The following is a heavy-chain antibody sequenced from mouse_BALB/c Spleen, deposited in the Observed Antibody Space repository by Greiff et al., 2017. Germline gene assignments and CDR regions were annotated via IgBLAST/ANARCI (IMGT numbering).Heavy chain of an antibody. CDR1: GYAFTNYW. CDR2: IYPGSGNT. D-gene: IGHD2-14*01. CDR3: AIYRDYAMDY. J-gene: IGHJ4*01. V-gene: IGHV1-63*01. Sequence: VQLQQSGAELVRPGTSVKISCKASGYAFTNYWLGWVKQRPGHGLEWIGDIYPGSGNTYYNEKFKGKATLTADKSSSTAYMQLSSLTSEDSAVYFCAIYRDYAMDYWGQGTSVTVSS.